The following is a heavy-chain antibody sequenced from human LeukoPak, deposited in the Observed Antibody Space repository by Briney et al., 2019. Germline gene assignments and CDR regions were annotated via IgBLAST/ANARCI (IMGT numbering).Heavy chain of an antibody. Sequence: PSETLSLACSVYVHYISNSRYSRGRIPQPPGKGLEWIEKIYYSGSTYYNPSLRSRVNISVDTSKNQFSLKLSSVTAADTAVYYCARLLGHYYDSSGYPDYWGQGTLVTVSS. CDR1: VHYISNSRYS. D-gene: IGHD3-22*01. CDR3: ARLLGHYYDSSGYPDY. V-gene: IGHV4-39*01. J-gene: IGHJ4*02. CDR2: IYYSGST.